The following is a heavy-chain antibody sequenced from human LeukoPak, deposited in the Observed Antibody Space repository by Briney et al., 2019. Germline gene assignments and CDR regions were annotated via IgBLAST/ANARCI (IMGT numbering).Heavy chain of an antibody. CDR3: TTDYTIFGVVKPPFDY. Sequence: GGSLRLSCAASGFTFSNAWMSWVRQAPGKGLEWVGRIKSKTDGGTTDYAAPVKGRFTISRDDSKNTLYLQMNSLKTEDTAVYYCTTDYTIFGVVKPPFDYWGQGTLVTVSS. CDR1: GFTFSNAW. V-gene: IGHV3-15*01. CDR2: IKSKTDGGTT. J-gene: IGHJ4*02. D-gene: IGHD3-3*01.